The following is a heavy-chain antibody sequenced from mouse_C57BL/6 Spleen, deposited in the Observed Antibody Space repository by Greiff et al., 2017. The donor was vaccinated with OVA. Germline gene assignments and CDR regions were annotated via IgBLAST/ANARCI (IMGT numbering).Heavy chain of an antibody. D-gene: IGHD3-2*02. Sequence: QVQLKQSGAELVKPGASVKLSCKASGYTFTEYTIHWVKQRPGQGLEWIGWFYPGSGSIKYNEKFKDKATLTADKSSSTVYMELSRLTSDDSAVYFCARHEEKDQLRLYFDYWGQGTTLTVSS. CDR1: GYTFTEYT. CDR3: ARHEEKDQLRLYFDY. CDR2: FYPGSGSI. V-gene: IGHV1-62-2*01. J-gene: IGHJ2*01.